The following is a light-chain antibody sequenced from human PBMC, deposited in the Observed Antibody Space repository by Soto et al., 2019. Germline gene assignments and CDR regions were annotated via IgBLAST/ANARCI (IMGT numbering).Light chain of an antibody. Sequence: QSVLTQSPSASASLGASVKLTCTLSSGHSNYAIAWHQQQPEKGPRYLMKVNSDGSHIKGGNIPDRFSGSSSGAERYLTISSLQSEDESDYYCQTWDTGIVVFGGGTKLTVL. CDR2: VNSDGSH. CDR1: SGHSNYA. CDR3: QTWDTGIVV. J-gene: IGLJ2*01. V-gene: IGLV4-69*01.